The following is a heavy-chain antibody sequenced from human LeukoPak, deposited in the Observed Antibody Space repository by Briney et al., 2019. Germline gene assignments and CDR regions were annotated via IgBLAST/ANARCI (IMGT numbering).Heavy chain of an antibody. D-gene: IGHD3-10*01. J-gene: IGHJ5*02. CDR3: ASYYYGSGSYVLWFDP. CDR2: IIPILGIA. Sequence: SVKVSCKASGGTFSSYAISWVRQAPGQGLEWMGRIIPILGIANYAQKFQGRVTITADKSTSTAYMELSSLRSEDTAVYYCASYYYGSGSYVLWFDPWGQGTLVTVSS. CDR1: GGTFSSYA. V-gene: IGHV1-69*04.